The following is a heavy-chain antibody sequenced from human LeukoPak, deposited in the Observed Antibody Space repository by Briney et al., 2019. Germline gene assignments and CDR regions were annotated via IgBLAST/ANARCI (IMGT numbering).Heavy chain of an antibody. Sequence: SQTLSLTCTVSGGSISSGSYYWSWIRQLAGKGLEWIGRIYTSGSTNYNPSLKSRVTISVDTSKNQFSLKLSSVTAADTAVYYCAREVEHDFWSGYLNYYYGMDVWGQGTTVTVSS. D-gene: IGHD3-3*01. V-gene: IGHV4-61*02. CDR2: IYTSGST. CDR1: GGSISSGSYY. J-gene: IGHJ6*02. CDR3: AREVEHDFWSGYLNYYYGMDV.